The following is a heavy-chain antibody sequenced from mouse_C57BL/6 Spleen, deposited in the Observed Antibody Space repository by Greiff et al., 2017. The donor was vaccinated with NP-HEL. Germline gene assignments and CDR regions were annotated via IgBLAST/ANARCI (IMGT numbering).Heavy chain of an antibody. V-gene: IGHV1-4*01. CDR3: ARRVTSRLQENYFDY. J-gene: IGHJ2*01. CDR2: INPSSGYT. D-gene: IGHD2-2*01. Sequence: QVQLQQSGAELARPGASVKMSCKASGYTFTSYTMHWVKQRPGQGLEWIGYINPSSGYTKYNQKFKDKATLTADKSSSTAYMQLSSLTSEDSAVYYCARRVTSRLQENYFDYWGQGTTLTVSS. CDR1: GYTFTSYT.